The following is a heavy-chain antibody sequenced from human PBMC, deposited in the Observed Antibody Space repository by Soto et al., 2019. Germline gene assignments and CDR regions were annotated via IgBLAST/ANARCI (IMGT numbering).Heavy chain of an antibody. D-gene: IGHD2-2*01. J-gene: IGHJ6*02. Sequence: GGSLRLSCAASGFTFSDYYMSWIRQAPGKGLEWVSYISSSSSYTNYADSVKGRFTISRDNAKNSLYLQMNSLRAEDTAVYYCARDRARDIVVVPAAILGYYYYGMDVWGQGTTVTVSS. V-gene: IGHV3-11*06. CDR3: ARDRARDIVVVPAAILGYYYYGMDV. CDR2: ISSSSSYT. CDR1: GFTFSDYY.